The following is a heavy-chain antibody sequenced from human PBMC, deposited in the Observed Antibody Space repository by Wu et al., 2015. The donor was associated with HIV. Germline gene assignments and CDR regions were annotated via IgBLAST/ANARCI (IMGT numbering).Heavy chain of an antibody. V-gene: IGHV1-18*01. Sequence: QVQLVQSGAEVKKPGASVKVSCKASGYTFTSYDINWMRQAPGQGLEWMGWISAYNGNTNYAQNLQGRVTMTTDTSTSTAYMELRSLRSNDTAVYYCARESLNSDWFDPWGQGTLVIVSS. CDR1: GYTFTSYD. CDR3: ARESLNSDWFDP. CDR2: ISAYNGNT. J-gene: IGHJ5*02. D-gene: IGHD4-23*01.